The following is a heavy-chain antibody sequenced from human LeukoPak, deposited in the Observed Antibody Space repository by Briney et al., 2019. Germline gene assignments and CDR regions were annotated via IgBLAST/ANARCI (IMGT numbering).Heavy chain of an antibody. Sequence: ASVKVSCKASGGTFSSYAISWVRQAPGQGLEWRGGIIPIFGTANYAQKFQGRVTITADESTSTAYMELSSLRSEDTAVYYCARGSYGDYAYYFDYWGQGTLVTVSS. D-gene: IGHD4-17*01. CDR1: GGTFSSYA. J-gene: IGHJ4*02. V-gene: IGHV1-69*13. CDR3: ARGSYGDYAYYFDY. CDR2: IIPIFGTA.